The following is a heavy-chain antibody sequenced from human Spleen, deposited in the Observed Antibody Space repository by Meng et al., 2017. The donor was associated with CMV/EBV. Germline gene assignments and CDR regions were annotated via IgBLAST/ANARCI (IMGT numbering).Heavy chain of an antibody. CDR1: GFSFSSYG. CDR3: TRTRYYYDSSGYYLDDY. Sequence: GESLKISCAASGFSFSSYGMSWVRQAPGKGLEWVGFIRSKAYGGTTEYAASVKGRFTISRDDSKSIAYLQMNSLKTEDTAVYYCTRTRYYYDSSGYYLDDYWGQGTLVTVSS. J-gene: IGHJ4*02. D-gene: IGHD3-22*01. CDR2: IRSKAYGGTT. V-gene: IGHV3-49*04.